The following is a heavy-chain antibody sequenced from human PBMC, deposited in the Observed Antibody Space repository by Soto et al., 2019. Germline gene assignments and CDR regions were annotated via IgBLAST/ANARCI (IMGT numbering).Heavy chain of an antibody. J-gene: IGHJ3*02. D-gene: IGHD6-6*01. V-gene: IGHV4-31*03. CDR3: ARVISARARPDAFDI. CDR2: IYYSGST. CDR1: GGSISSGGYY. Sequence: QVQLQESGPGLVKPSQTLSLTCTVSGGSISSGGYYWSWIRQHPGKGLEWIGYIYYSGSTYYNPSHKSRVTISVETSKNQFSLKLSSVTAADTAVYYCARVISARARPDAFDIWGQGTMVTVSS.